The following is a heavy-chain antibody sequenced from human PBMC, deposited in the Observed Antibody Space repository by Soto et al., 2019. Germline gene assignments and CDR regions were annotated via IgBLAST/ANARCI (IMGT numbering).Heavy chain of an antibody. J-gene: IGHJ6*02. CDR3: ARDTADGMEV. CDR1: GSTFSGHA. D-gene: IGHD2-21*02. Sequence: EMQVVESGGGLVQPGGSLRLSCAASGSTFSGHAIHWVRQAPGKGLEIASTINAKGDTTYYANSVKGRFSISRDNSKNTLDLQMGSLRGEDTAVYYCARDTADGMEVWGQGTTVIVSS. V-gene: IGHV3-64*01. CDR2: INAKGDTT.